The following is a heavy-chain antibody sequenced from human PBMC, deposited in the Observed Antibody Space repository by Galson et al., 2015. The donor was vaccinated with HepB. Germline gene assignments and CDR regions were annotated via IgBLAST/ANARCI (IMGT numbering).Heavy chain of an antibody. CDR1: GYSFTSYW. J-gene: IGHJ3*02. V-gene: IGHV5-51*01. Sequence: QSGAEVTKPGESLKISRKGSGYSFTSYWIGWVRQMPGKGLEWMGIIYPGDSDTRYSPSFQGQVTISADKSISTAYLQWSSLKASDTATYYCARRAYCGGDCYSASGGAFDIWGQGTMVTVSS. CDR2: IYPGDSDT. CDR3: ARRAYCGGDCYSASGGAFDI. D-gene: IGHD2-21*02.